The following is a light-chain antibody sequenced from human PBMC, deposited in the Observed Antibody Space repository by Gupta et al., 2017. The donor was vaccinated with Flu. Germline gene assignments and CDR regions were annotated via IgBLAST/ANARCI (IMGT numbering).Light chain of an antibody. CDR1: SGDVGSYNR. Sequence: QSALTQPPSVSGSPGQSVTISCTGTSGDVGSYNRVSWYQQPPGIAPKLMIYEVSNRPSGVPDRFSGSKSGNTASLTISGLQAEDEADYYCSSYTSTSTYVFGTGTKVTVL. CDR2: EVS. J-gene: IGLJ1*01. CDR3: SSYTSTSTYV. V-gene: IGLV2-18*02.